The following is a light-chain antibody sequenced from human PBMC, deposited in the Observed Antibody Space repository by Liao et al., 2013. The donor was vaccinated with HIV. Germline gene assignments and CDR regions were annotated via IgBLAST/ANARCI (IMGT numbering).Light chain of an antibody. CDR3: QAWDSSTANV. V-gene: IGLV3-1*01. CDR2: QDV. J-gene: IGLJ1*01. Sequence: SYELTQPPSVSVSPGQTATIACSGDNLGNKYASWYQQKPGQSPVMVIYQDVHRPSGIPERFSGSNSGNTATLTISGTQAMDEADYYCQAWDSSTANVFGTGTKVTVL. CDR1: NLGNKY.